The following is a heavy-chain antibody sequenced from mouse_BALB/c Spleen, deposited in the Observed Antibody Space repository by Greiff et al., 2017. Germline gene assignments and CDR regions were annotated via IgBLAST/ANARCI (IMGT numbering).Heavy chain of an antibody. CDR1: GFTFSSYG. CDR2: ISSGGSYT. D-gene: IGHD2-4*01. Sequence: EVQLVESGGDLVKPGGSLKLSCAASGFTFSSYGMSWVRQTPDKRLEWVATISSGGSYTYYPDSVKGRFTISRDNAKNTLYLQMSSLKSEDTAMYYCARGDYDDGYAMDYWGQGTSVTVSS. CDR3: ARGDYDDGYAMDY. V-gene: IGHV5-6*01. J-gene: IGHJ4*01.